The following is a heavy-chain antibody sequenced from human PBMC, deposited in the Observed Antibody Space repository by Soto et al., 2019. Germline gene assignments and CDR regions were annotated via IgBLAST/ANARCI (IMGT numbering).Heavy chain of an antibody. CDR3: AREDGIAAAGRGYGMDV. J-gene: IGHJ6*02. CDR2: IIPIFGTA. CDR1: VGTFSSYA. D-gene: IGHD6-13*01. Sequence: QVQLVQSGAEVKKPGSSVKVSCKASVGTFSSYAISWVRQAPGQGLEWMGGIIPIFGTANYAQKFQGRVTITADESTSTAYMELSSLRSEDTAVYYCAREDGIAAAGRGYGMDVWGQGTTVTVSS. V-gene: IGHV1-69*01.